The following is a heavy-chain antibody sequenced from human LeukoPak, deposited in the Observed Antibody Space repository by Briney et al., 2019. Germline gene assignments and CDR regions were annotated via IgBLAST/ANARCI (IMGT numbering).Heavy chain of an antibody. CDR1: GFTFSSHL. Sequence: PGGSLRLSCAASGFTFSSHLMHWVRQAPGKGLVWVSRISSDGTYTNYADSVKGRFTISRDNAKNTVYLQMNGLRADDTAVYYCAGSGTYYVMSDFWGQGTLVTVSS. D-gene: IGHD1-26*01. J-gene: IGHJ4*02. CDR3: AGSGTYYVMSDF. CDR2: ISSDGTYT. V-gene: IGHV3-74*01.